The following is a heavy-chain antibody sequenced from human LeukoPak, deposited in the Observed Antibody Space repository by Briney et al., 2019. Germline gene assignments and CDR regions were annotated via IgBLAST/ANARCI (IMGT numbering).Heavy chain of an antibody. V-gene: IGHV4-34*01. CDR2: INQSGST. D-gene: IGHD2-2*02. CDR1: GGSFSGYY. CDR3: AGGYCSSTSCYTGGGGYYYYGMDV. J-gene: IGHJ6*02. Sequence: SETLSLTCVVYGGSFSGYYWTWIRQPPGKGLEWIGEINQSGSTNYNPSLKSRVTISVDTSKNQFSLKLSSVTAADTAVYYCAGGYCSSTSCYTGGGGYYYYGMDVWGQGTTVTVSS.